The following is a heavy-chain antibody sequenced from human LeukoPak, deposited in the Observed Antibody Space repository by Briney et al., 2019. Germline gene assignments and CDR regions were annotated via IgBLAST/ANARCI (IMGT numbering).Heavy chain of an antibody. J-gene: IGHJ4*02. CDR2: IRGDGSDK. Sequence: GGSLRLSCAASGFNFGSYWMNWARPPPGKGLEWVANIRGDGSDKVYVGSVRGRFTISRDNADNSLYLQMNSLSVDDTAVYYCARGLNSAIDFWGQGTLVTVSS. CDR3: ARGLNSAIDF. CDR1: GFNFGSYW. V-gene: IGHV3-7*04.